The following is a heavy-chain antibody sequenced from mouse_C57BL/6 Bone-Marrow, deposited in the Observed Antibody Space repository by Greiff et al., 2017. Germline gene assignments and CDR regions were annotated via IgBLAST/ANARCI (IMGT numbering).Heavy chain of an antibody. CDR1: GYTFTSYW. CDR2: IDPSDSYP. Sequence: QVQLQQPGAELVRPGTSVKLSCKASGYTFTSYWMHWVKQRPGQGLEWIGGIDPSDSYPNYNQKFKGKATLTVDTSSSTAYMQLSSLTSEDSAVYYCAREDYYGRSYRCAYWGQGTLVTVSA. D-gene: IGHD1-1*01. J-gene: IGHJ3*01. V-gene: IGHV1-59*01. CDR3: AREDYYGRSYRCAY.